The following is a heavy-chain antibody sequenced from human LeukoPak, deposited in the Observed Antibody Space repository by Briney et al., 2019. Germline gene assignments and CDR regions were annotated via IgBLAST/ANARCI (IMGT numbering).Heavy chain of an antibody. Sequence: ASVKVSCKASGYTFTGYYMHWVRQAPAQGLEWMGWINPNSGGTNYAQKIQGRVTMTRDTSISTAYMELSRLRSDDTAVYYCARDSYCSSTSCYGDFDYWGQGTLVTVSS. J-gene: IGHJ4*02. CDR2: INPNSGGT. CDR3: ARDSYCSSTSCYGDFDY. V-gene: IGHV1-2*02. CDR1: GYTFTGYY. D-gene: IGHD2-2*01.